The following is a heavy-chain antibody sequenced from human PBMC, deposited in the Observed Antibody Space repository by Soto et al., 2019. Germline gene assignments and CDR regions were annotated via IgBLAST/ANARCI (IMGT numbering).Heavy chain of an antibody. CDR1: GYTFTSYG. CDR2: ISAYNGNT. J-gene: IGHJ5*02. CDR3: ARGLRYFDWFTNWFDP. V-gene: IGHV1-18*01. D-gene: IGHD3-9*01. Sequence: ASVKVSCKASGYTFTSYGISWVRQAPGQGLEWMGWISAYNGNTNYAQKLQGRVTMTTDTSTSTAYMELRSLRSDDTAVYYCARGLRYFDWFTNWFDPWGQGTLVTVSS.